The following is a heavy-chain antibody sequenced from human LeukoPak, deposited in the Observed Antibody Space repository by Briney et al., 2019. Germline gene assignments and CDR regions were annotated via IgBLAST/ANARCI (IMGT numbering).Heavy chain of an antibody. CDR2: INPNSGGT. D-gene: IGHD1-1*01. V-gene: IGHV1-2*02. CDR1: GYTFTGYY. CDR3: ARGVQLERPFDY. J-gene: IGHJ4*02. Sequence: ASVKVSCKASGYTFTGYYMHWVRQAPGQGLEWMGWINPNSGGTNYAQKFQGRVTMTRDTSISTAYMELSRLRSDDTAVYYRARGVQLERPFDYWGQGTLVTVSS.